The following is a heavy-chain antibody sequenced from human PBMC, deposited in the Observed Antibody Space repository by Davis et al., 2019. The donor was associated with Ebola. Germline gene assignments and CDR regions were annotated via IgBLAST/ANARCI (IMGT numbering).Heavy chain of an antibody. CDR3: ARGSQWLGPDY. CDR1: GGSISSSY. V-gene: IGHV4-59*01. Sequence: MPSETLSLTCAVSGGSISSSYWSWMRQPPGEGLEWIGYIYYSGRADYNPSLKSRVTISVDTSKTQFSLNLNSVTAADTAVYYCARGSQWLGPDYWGQGTLVTVSS. J-gene: IGHJ4*02. CDR2: IYYSGRA. D-gene: IGHD6-19*01.